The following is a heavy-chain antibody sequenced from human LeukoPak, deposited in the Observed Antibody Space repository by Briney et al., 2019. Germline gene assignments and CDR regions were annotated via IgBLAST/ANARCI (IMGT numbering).Heavy chain of an antibody. V-gene: IGHV3-30*18. CDR2: ISYEGKNK. J-gene: IGHJ4*02. CDR1: GFIFSRYG. D-gene: IGHD3-10*01. Sequence: PGRSLRLSCAAFGFIFSRYGMHWVRQAPGEGLEWVAVISYEGKNKYYADSVKGRFTISRDNSKNTLYLEMNSLRPEDTAVYFCAKEKDYYVSGSNSDWGQGTLVTVSS. CDR3: AKEKDYYVSGSNSD.